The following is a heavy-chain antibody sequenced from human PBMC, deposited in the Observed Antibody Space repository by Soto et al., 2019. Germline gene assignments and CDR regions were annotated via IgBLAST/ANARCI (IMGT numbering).Heavy chain of an antibody. J-gene: IGHJ6*03. Sequence: GASVKVSCKASGYTFTSYDINWVRQATGHGLEWMGWMNPNSGNTGYAQKFQGRVTMTRNTSISTAYMELSSLRSEDTAVYYCARECDGGYFDWLLSAGVPGARYYYYYMDVWGKGTTVTVSS. D-gene: IGHD3-9*01. CDR3: ARECDGGYFDWLLSAGVPGARYYYYYMDV. CDR2: MNPNSGNT. V-gene: IGHV1-8*01. CDR1: GYTFTSYD.